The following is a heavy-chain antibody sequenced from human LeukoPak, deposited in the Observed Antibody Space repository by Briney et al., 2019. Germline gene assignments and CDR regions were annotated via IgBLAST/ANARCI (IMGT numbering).Heavy chain of an antibody. J-gene: IGHJ6*04. D-gene: IGHD1-26*01. CDR3: ARDLGSSTPSGV. CDR2: IYYSGST. CDR1: GGSISSSSYY. Sequence: MTSETLSLTCTVSGGSISSSSYYWGWIRQPPGKGLEWIGSIYYSGSTYYNPSLKSRVTISVDTSKNQFSLKLSSVTAADTAVYYCARDLGSSTPSGVWGRGTTVTVSS. V-gene: IGHV4-39*07.